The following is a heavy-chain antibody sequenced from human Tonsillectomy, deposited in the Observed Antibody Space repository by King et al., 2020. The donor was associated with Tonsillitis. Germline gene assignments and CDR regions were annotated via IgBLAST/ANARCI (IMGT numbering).Heavy chain of an antibody. D-gene: IGHD6-13*01. Sequence: QLVQSGAEVKKPGESLKISCKGSGYSFTTYWIGWVRQMPGKGLEWMGIIYPGDSDTRYSPSFQGQVTISADKSISTAYLQWRSLKASNTAMYYCARRPGMGRIGPAGAFDIWGQGTMVTVSS. CDR3: ARRPGMGRIGPAGAFDI. V-gene: IGHV5-51*01. CDR2: IYPGDSDT. J-gene: IGHJ3*02. CDR1: GYSFTTYW.